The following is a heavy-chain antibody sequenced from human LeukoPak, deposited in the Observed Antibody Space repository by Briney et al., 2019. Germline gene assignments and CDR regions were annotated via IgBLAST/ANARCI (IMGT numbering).Heavy chain of an antibody. CDR2: IYSSGST. J-gene: IGHJ4*02. Sequence: SETLSLTCTVSGGSISSSRYYWGWIRQPPGKGLEWIGSIYSSGSTYYNPSLKSRVTISVDTSKNQFSLKLSSVTAADTAVYYCARHPSITAALDYWGQGTLVTVSS. D-gene: IGHD6-13*01. CDR1: GGSISSSRYY. CDR3: ARHPSITAALDY. V-gene: IGHV4-39*01.